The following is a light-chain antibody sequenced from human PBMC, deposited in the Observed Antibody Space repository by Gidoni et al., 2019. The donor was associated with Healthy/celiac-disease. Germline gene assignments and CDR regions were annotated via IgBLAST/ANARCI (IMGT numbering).Light chain of an antibody. Sequence: QSVLTHPPSVSGAPGQRVTISCTGSSSNIGAGYDVPWYQQLPGTAPKLLIYGNSNRPSGVPDRFSGSKSGTSASLAITGLQAEDEADYYCQSYDSSLSGWVFGGGTKLTVL. CDR3: QSYDSSLSGWV. V-gene: IGLV1-40*01. J-gene: IGLJ3*02. CDR1: SSNIGAGYD. CDR2: GNS.